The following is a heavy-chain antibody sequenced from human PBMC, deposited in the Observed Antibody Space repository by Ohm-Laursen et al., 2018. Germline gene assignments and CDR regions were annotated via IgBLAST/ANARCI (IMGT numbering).Heavy chain of an antibody. CDR2: INHSGST. J-gene: IGHJ4*02. Sequence: TLSLTWAVYGGSFSGYYWSWIRQPPGKGLEWIGEINHSGSTNYNPSLKSRVTISVDTSKNQFSLKLSSVTAADTAVYYCAKGTTDVDYWGQGTLVTVSS. V-gene: IGHV4-34*01. CDR1: GGSFSGYY. CDR3: AKGTTDVDY. D-gene: IGHD1-1*01.